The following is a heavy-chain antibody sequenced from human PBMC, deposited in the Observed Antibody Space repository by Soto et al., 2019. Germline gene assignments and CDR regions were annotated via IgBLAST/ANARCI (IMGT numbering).Heavy chain of an antibody. J-gene: IGHJ4*02. Sequence: GGSLRLSCAASGFTFSRYAMSWGRQAPGKGLEWVSAISGSGGSTYYADSVKGRFTISRDNSKNTLYLQMNSLRAEDTAVYYCAKDREQLESFDYWGQGTLVTVSS. CDR2: ISGSGGST. V-gene: IGHV3-23*01. CDR3: AKDREQLESFDY. CDR1: GFTFSRYA. D-gene: IGHD6-6*01.